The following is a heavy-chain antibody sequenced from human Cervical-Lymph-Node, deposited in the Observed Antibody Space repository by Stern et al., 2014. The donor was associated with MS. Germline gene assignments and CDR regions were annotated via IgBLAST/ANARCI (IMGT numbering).Heavy chain of an antibody. CDR3: ARPGVRDGPVGY. CDR1: GGSISSSSYY. V-gene: IGHV4-39*01. J-gene: IGHJ4*02. Sequence: QLQLQESGPGLVKPSETLSLTCTVSGGSISSSSYYWGWIRQPPGKGLEXIGSIYYSGSTYYNPSLKSRVTISVDTSKNQFSLKLSSVTAADTAVYYCARPGVRDGPVGYWGQGTLVTVSS. D-gene: IGHD7-27*01. CDR2: IYYSGST.